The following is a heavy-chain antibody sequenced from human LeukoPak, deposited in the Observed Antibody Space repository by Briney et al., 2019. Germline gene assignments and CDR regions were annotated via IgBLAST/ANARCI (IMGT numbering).Heavy chain of an antibody. CDR3: ARDSDRSSIDY. J-gene: IGHJ4*02. Sequence: ASVKVSCKASGYTFTNYWLHWVRRAPGQGLEGMGIIKPGDGTTNYAQKFQGGVTLTWDTSTSTVYMELGSLRSEDTAVYYCARDSDRSSIDYWGPGTLLTVSS. CDR2: IKPGDGTT. V-gene: IGHV1-46*01. CDR1: GYTFTNYW. D-gene: IGHD6-6*01.